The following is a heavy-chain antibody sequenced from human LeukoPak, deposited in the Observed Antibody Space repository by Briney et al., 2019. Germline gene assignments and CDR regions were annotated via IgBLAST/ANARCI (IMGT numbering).Heavy chain of an antibody. V-gene: IGHV1-69*13. CDR2: IIPIFGTA. J-gene: IGHJ5*02. Sequence: ASVKVSCKASGGTFSSYAISWVRQAPGQGLEWMGGIIPIFGTANYAQKFQGRVTITADESTSTAYMELSSLRSEDTAVYYCARDPGSGSYYSWFDPWGQGTLVTVSS. CDR3: ARDPGSGSYYSWFDP. D-gene: IGHD3-10*01. CDR1: GGTFSSYA.